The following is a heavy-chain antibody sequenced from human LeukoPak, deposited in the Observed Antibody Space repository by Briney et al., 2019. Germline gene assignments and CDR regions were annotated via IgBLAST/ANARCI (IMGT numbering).Heavy chain of an antibody. D-gene: IGHD5-18*01. J-gene: IGHJ1*01. CDR1: GFTFSSYG. Sequence: PGGSLRLSCAASGFTFSSYGMHWVRQAPGKGLEWVAVISYDGSNKYYADSVKGRFTISRDNSKNTLYLQMNSLRAEDTAVYYCARDRSRYSYGPEYFQHWGQGTLVTVSS. CDR2: ISYDGSNK. CDR3: ARDRSRYSYGPEYFQH. V-gene: IGHV3-30*03.